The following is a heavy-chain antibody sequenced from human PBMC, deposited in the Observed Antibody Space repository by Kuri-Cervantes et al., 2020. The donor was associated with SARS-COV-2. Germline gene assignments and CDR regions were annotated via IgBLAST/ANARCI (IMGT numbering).Heavy chain of an antibody. CDR2: IKQDGSEK. J-gene: IGHJ3*01. V-gene: IGHV3-7*03. D-gene: IGHD2-21*01. CDR1: GFTFSSYW. Sequence: GGSLRLSCAASGFTFSSYWMSWVRQAPGKGLEWVANIKQDGSEKYYVDSVKGRFTISRDNAKNSLYLQMNSLRSEDTAVYYCARDAPNCGGDYCWSWGQGTMVTVSS. CDR3: ARDAPNCGGDYCWS.